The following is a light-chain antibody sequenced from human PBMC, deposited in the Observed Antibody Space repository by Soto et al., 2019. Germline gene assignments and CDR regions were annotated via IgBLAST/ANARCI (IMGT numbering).Light chain of an antibody. CDR2: GNN. Sequence: QSVLTQPPSASGTPGQRVIISCSGSNSNIGINTVNWYQQLPGTAPKLLNYGNNQRPSGVPDRFSGSKSGTSASLAISGLQSEDEADYYCAAWDDSLKGVVLGGGTKLTVL. V-gene: IGLV1-44*01. J-gene: IGLJ2*01. CDR1: NSNIGINT. CDR3: AAWDDSLKGVV.